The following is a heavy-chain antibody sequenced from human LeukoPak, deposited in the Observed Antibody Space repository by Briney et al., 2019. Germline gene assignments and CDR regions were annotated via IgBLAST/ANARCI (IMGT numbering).Heavy chain of an antibody. CDR3: ARVLHRRNYDSSVYGY. D-gene: IGHD3-22*01. CDR2: ISSSSSTI. V-gene: IGHV3-48*01. J-gene: IGHJ4*02. Sequence: GGSLRLSCAASGFTFSSYSMNWVRQAPGKGLEWVSYISSSSSTIYYADSVKGRFTISRDNAKNSLYLQMNSLRAEDTAVYYCARVLHRRNYDSSVYGYWGQGTLVTVSS. CDR1: GFTFSSYS.